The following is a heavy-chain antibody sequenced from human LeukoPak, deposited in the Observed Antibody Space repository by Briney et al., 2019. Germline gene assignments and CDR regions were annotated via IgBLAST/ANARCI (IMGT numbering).Heavy chain of an antibody. Sequence: SQTLSLTCVIAGDSVSSNTAAWNWIRQSPLRGLEWLGRTFYRSKWYNDYAGSVKSRITISPDTSKNHFSLQLDSVTPEDTAMYYCARDGWPAFDYWGQGSLVTVSS. V-gene: IGHV6-1*01. CDR1: GDSVSSNTAA. CDR3: ARDGWPAFDY. D-gene: IGHD2-15*01. J-gene: IGHJ4*02. CDR2: TFYRSKWYN.